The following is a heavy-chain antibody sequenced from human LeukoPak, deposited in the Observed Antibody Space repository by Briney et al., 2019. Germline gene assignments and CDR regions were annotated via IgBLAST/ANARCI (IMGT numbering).Heavy chain of an antibody. CDR3: ARGGHRTYYYDSSRYYLDY. CDR2: INPSGGST. CDR1: GYTFTSYY. V-gene: IGHV1-46*01. J-gene: IGHJ4*02. Sequence: VASVKVSCKASGYTFTSYYVHWVRQAPGQGLEWMGIINPSGGSTSYAQKFQGRLTMTSDTSTSTVYMELSSLRSEDTAVYYCARGGHRTYYYDSSRYYLDYWGQGTLVTVSS. D-gene: IGHD3-22*01.